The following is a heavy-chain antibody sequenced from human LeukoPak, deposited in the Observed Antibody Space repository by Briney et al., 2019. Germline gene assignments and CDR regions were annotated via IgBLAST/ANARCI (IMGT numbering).Heavy chain of an antibody. D-gene: IGHD6-13*01. CDR1: GGSISSSSYY. V-gene: IGHV4-39*07. J-gene: IGHJ6*02. CDR3: ARDMDSSSWYDYYYYGMDV. CDR2: IYYSGST. Sequence: PSETLSLTCTVSGGSISSSSYYWGWIRQPPGKGLEWIGSIYYSGSTYYNPSLKSRVTISVDTSKNQFSLKLSSVTAADTAVYYCARDMDSSSWYDYYYYGMDVWGQGTTVTVSS.